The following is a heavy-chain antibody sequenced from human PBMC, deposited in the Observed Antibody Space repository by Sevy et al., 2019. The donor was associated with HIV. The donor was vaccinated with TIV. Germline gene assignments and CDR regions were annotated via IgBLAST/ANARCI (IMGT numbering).Heavy chain of an antibody. CDR3: AREGSSSSKFTWFDP. V-gene: IGHV1-46*03. D-gene: IGHD6-6*01. CDR1: GYTFTSYY. CDR2: INPSGGYT. J-gene: IGHJ5*02. Sequence: ASVKVSCKASGYTFTSYYMHWVRQAPGQGLEWVGIINPSGGYTTYAQKFQGRVTMTRDTSTSTVYMELSSLRSEDTAVYYCAREGSSSSKFTWFDPWGQGTLVTVSS.